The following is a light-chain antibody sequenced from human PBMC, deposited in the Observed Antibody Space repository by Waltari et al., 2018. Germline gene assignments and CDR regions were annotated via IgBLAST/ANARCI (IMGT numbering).Light chain of an antibody. CDR2: VNSDGSH. Sequence: QLVLTQSPSASASLGASVKLTCTLSSGHSSNIVAWHQQKPEKGPRYLMKVNSDGSHTKGDEITGRFAGSSSGSERYLTISSLQSEDEADYYCQTGGHGTWVVGGGTKLTVV. CDR1: SGHSSNI. CDR3: QTGGHGTWV. V-gene: IGLV4-69*01. J-gene: IGLJ3*02.